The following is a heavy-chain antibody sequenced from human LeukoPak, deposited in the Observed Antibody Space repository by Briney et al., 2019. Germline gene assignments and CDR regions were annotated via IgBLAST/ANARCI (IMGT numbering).Heavy chain of an antibody. Sequence: SETLSPTCTVSGGSISSYYWSWIRQPAGKGLEWIGRIYTSGSTNYNPSLKSRVTMSVDTSKNQFSLKLSSVTAPDTAVYYCARDGGATVAPPYWSFDLWGRGTLVTVSS. CDR3: ARDGGATVAPPYWSFDL. J-gene: IGHJ2*01. CDR1: GGSISSYY. D-gene: IGHD3-16*01. V-gene: IGHV4-4*07. CDR2: IYTSGST.